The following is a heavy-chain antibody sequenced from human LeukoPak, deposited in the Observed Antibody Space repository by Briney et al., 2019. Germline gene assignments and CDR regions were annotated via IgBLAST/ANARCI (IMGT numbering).Heavy chain of an antibody. D-gene: IGHD3-10*01. CDR3: ARGNRPQRFYGSGSFDP. Sequence: WASVKVSCTASGYIFSNYAVNWVRQAPGQGLEWMGWINTNTGNPTYAQGFTGRFVLSVDTSVNTAFLEITSLKSEDTAVYYCARGNRPQRFYGSGSFDPWGQGTLVSVSS. V-gene: IGHV7-4-1*02. CDR2: INTNTGNP. J-gene: IGHJ5*02. CDR1: GYIFSNYA.